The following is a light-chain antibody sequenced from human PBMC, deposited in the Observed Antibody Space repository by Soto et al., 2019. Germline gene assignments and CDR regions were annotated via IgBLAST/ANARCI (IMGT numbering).Light chain of an antibody. CDR2: DDI. CDR3: QSYDSSLSGVV. Sequence: QPVLTQPPSVSGAPGQRVTISCTGSSSNIGARYDVHWYQQLPGTAPKLLIYDDINRPSGVPDRFSGSKSGTSASLAITGRQAEDEAEYYCQSYDSSLSGVVFCGGTQLTVL. V-gene: IGLV1-40*01. CDR1: SSNIGARYD. J-gene: IGLJ2*01.